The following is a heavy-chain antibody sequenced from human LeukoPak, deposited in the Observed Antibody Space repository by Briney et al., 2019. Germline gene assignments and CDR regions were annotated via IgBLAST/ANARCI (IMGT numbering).Heavy chain of an antibody. V-gene: IGHV4-39*01. J-gene: IGHJ5*02. CDR3: ARRRAPSRNNWFDP. CDR2: IYYSGST. CDR1: GGSINSSTYY. Sequence: SETLSLTCTVSGGSINSSTYYWGWIRQPPGKGLEWIGNIYYSGSTYYNPSLKSRVTISVDTSKNQFSLNLNSVTATDTAVYYCARRRAPSRNNWFDPWGQGTLVTVSS.